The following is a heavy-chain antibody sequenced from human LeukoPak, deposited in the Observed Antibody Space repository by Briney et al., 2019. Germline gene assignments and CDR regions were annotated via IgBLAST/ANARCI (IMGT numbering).Heavy chain of an antibody. CDR2: ITSGVGIT. CDR1: GFTFSNFG. V-gene: IGHV3-23*01. Sequence: GGSLRLSCAASGFTFSNFGMNWVRQAPGKGLEWVSIITSGVGITYYADSVKGRFTISRDNSRNTLYLQMNSLRAEDTAVYYCAKGDYYDLDYWGQGTLVTVSS. J-gene: IGHJ4*02. CDR3: AKGDYYDLDY. D-gene: IGHD3-22*01.